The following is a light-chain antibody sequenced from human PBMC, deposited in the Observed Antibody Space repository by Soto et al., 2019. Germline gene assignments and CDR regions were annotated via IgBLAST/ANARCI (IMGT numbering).Light chain of an antibody. CDR3: QQYNYNST. CDR2: DVS. J-gene: IGKJ1*01. V-gene: IGKV1-5*01. Sequence: DIQMTQSPSTLSSSIGDRVTITCRASHSINGWLAWYRQRPGHAPDLLIYDVSTLETGVPSRFSGTGSETEFTLTISGLQPDDFATYYCQQYNYNSTFGPGTTVEIK. CDR1: HSINGW.